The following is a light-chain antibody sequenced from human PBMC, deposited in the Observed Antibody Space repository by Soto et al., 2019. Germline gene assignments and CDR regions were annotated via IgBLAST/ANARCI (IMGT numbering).Light chain of an antibody. CDR2: GAS. Sequence: EIVLTQSPGTLSLSPGERATLSCRASQSVTSTYLAWYQQKPGQAPRLLIYGASNRATGIPDRFTVSGSGTDFTLTISRLEPEDFSGYYCQQYGGSPLTFGGGTKVEIK. V-gene: IGKV3-20*01. J-gene: IGKJ4*01. CDR3: QQYGGSPLT. CDR1: QSVTSTY.